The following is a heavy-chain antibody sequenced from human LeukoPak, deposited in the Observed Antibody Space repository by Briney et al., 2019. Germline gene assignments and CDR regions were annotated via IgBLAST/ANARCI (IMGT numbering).Heavy chain of an antibody. D-gene: IGHD6-13*01. J-gene: IGHJ5*02. CDR2: IYYSGST. CDR1: GGPISSYY. Sequence: SETLSLTCTVSGGPISSYYWGWIRQPPGKGLEWIGSIYYSGSTYYNPSLKSRVTISVDTSKNQFSLKLSSVTAADTAVYYCASEGGVAYSSSWYTYNWFDPWGQGTLVTVSS. CDR3: ASEGGVAYSSSWYTYNWFDP. V-gene: IGHV4-39*01.